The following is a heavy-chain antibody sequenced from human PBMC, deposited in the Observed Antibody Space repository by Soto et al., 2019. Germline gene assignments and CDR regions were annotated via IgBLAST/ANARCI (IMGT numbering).Heavy chain of an antibody. V-gene: IGHV3-64D*08. CDR1: GFTFSSYA. D-gene: IGHD3-3*01. J-gene: IGHJ4*02. CDR2: ISSNGGST. Sequence: GGSLRLSCSASGFTFSSYAMHWVRQAPGKGLEYVSAISSNGGSTYYADSVKGRFTISRDNSKNTLYLQMSSLRAEDTAVYYCGKETEYYDFWSGYYSYWGQGTLVTVSS. CDR3: GKETEYYDFWSGYYSY.